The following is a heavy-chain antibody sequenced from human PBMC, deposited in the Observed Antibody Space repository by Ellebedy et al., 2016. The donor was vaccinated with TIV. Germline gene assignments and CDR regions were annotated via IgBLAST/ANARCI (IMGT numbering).Heavy chain of an antibody. Sequence: MPSETLSLTCTVSGDSIDYSPYSWGWIRQSPGQGLEWIGASKYSGSTQYNPSLKSRVTISVDPSKSHFSLRLSSVTAADTAVYFCARLVSGLYYAMDVWGQGTAVTVSS. CDR1: GDSIDYSPYS. V-gene: IGHV4-39*02. CDR3: ARLVSGLYYAMDV. CDR2: SKYSGST. D-gene: IGHD2-21*01. J-gene: IGHJ6*02.